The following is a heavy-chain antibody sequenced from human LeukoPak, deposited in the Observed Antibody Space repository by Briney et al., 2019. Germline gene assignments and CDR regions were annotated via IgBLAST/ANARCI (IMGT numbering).Heavy chain of an antibody. CDR1: GYTFTGYY. J-gene: IGHJ1*01. CDR2: INHNSCGT. CDR3: ASEFGYCSGGSCYSDPTEYFQH. V-gene: IGHV1-2*02. D-gene: IGHD2-15*01. Sequence: ASVKVSCQASGYTFTGYYMHWVRQAPGQGLEWMGWINHNSCGTHYAQKLQGRVTMNRDTSISTAYMELSRLRSDDTAVYYCASEFGYCSGGSCYSDPTEYFQHWGQGTLVTVSS.